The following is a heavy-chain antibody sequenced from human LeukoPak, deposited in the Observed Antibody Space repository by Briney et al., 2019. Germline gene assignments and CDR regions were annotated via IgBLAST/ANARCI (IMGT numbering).Heavy chain of an antibody. CDR1: GFTFSSYS. CDR3: ASPIITYCYGSGSYGGMDV. CDR2: ISSSSSYI. V-gene: IGHV3-21*01. Sequence: GGSLRLSCAASGFTFSSYSMNWVRQAPGKGLEWVSSISSSSSYIYYADSVKGRFTISRDNAKNSLYLQMNSLRAEDTAVYYCASPIITYCYGSGSYGGMDVWGQGTTVTVSS. D-gene: IGHD3-10*01. J-gene: IGHJ6*02.